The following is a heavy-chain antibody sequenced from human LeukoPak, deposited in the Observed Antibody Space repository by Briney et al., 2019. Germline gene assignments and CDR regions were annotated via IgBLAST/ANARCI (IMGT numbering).Heavy chain of an antibody. CDR3: ARGQEEWERLQRAVHFDY. D-gene: IGHD1-1*01. J-gene: IGHJ4*02. Sequence: PSETLSLTCAVYGASFNAYYWTWIRQTPGKGLEWLGEINQSGTANYKPALKSRATISVDTSKNQFSLKLSSVTAADTALYYCARGQEEWERLQRAVHFDYWGQGNLITVSS. V-gene: IGHV4-34*01. CDR2: INQSGTA. CDR1: GASFNAYY.